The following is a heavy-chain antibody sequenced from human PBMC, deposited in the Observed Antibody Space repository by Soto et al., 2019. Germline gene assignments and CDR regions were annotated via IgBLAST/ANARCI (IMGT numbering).Heavy chain of an antibody. J-gene: IGHJ6*02. Sequence: ASVKVSCKASGYTFTGYYMHWVRQAPGQGLEWMGWINPNSGGTNYAQKFQGWVTMTRDTSISTAYMELSRLRSEDTAVYYCASVAGYCSSSSCRSYYYYGMDVWGQGTTVTVSS. V-gene: IGHV1-2*04. CDR2: INPNSGGT. CDR1: GYTFTGYY. CDR3: ASVAGYCSSSSCRSYYYYGMDV. D-gene: IGHD2-2*01.